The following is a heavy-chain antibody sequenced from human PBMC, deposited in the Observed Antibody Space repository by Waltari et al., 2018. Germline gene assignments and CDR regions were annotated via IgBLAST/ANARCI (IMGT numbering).Heavy chain of an antibody. V-gene: IGHV4-39*01. CDR1: GGSISSSSYY. D-gene: IGHD5-18*01. Sequence: QLQLQESGPGLVKPSETLSLTCTVSGGSISSSSYYWGWIRQPPGKGLEWIGSIYYSGSTYNNPSLRSRVTISVDTSKNQFSLKLSAVTAADTAVYYCARRRRIVAMGEYYYYSMDVWGQGTTVTVSS. J-gene: IGHJ6*02. CDR2: IYYSGST. CDR3: ARRRRIVAMGEYYYYSMDV.